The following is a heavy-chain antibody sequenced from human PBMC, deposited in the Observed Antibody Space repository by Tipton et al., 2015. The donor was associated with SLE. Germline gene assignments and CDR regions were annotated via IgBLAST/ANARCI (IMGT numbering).Heavy chain of an antibody. CDR3: ARDRIGGGLPWYFDL. CDR1: GGTFNNYA. CDR2: IVPIFRTT. J-gene: IGHJ2*01. V-gene: IGHV1-69*01. D-gene: IGHD3-16*01. Sequence: QSGAEVMKPGSSVRVSCKASGGTFNNYAVSWVRQAPGQGLEWMGGIVPIFRTTNYAQNFLDRLTITADESTRTAYMELRGLRSEDTAVYYCARDRIGGGLPWYFDLWGRGTPVTVSS.